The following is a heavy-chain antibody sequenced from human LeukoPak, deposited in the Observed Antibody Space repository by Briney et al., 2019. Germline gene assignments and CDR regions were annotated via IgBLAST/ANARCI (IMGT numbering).Heavy chain of an antibody. CDR1: GGSISSSSYY. D-gene: IGHD3-22*01. CDR2: IYYSWST. V-gene: IGHV4-39*01. CDR3: ARGLAEEVYDSSGYDAFDI. J-gene: IGHJ3*02. Sequence: SETLSLTCTVSGGSISSSSYYWGWIRQPPGKGLEWIGSIYYSWSTYYNPSLKSRVTISVDTSKNQFSLKLSSVPAADTAVYYCARGLAEEVYDSSGYDAFDIWGQGTMVTVSS.